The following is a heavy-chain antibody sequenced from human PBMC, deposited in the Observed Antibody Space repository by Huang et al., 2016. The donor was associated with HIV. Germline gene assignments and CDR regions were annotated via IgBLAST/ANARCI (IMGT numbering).Heavy chain of an antibody. D-gene: IGHD3-22*01. CDR3: ARGDYYDSSGYHPGYFDY. CDR1: GFILSNDG. V-gene: IGHV3-33*04. J-gene: IGHJ4*02. CDR2: IRNDGMKK. Sequence: VQLIESGGGVVQPGKSLRLSCATSGFILSNDGMHWVRQAPGKGLKWVSFIRNDGMKKNYADSVRGRFTVGRDNDNNTLFLQMRSLGVDDTAVYYCARGDYYDSSGYHPGYFDYWGQGILVTVSS.